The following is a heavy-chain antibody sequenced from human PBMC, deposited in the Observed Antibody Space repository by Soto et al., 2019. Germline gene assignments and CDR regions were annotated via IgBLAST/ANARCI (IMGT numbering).Heavy chain of an antibody. J-gene: IGHJ6*02. Sequence: ASVKVSCKASGYTFTSYGISWVRQAPGQGLEWMGWISAYNGNTNHAQKLQGRVTMTTDTSTSTAYMELRSLRSDDTAVYYCAREPRGYSYGSYYFGMDVWGQGTTVTVSS. CDR3: AREPRGYSYGSYYFGMDV. CDR1: GYTFTSYG. D-gene: IGHD5-18*01. CDR2: ISAYNGNT. V-gene: IGHV1-18*01.